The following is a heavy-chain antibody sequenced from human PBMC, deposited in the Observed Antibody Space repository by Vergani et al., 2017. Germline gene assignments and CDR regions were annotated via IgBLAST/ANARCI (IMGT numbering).Heavy chain of an antibody. CDR2: IRYDGTNK. CDR1: GFTFSGYG. J-gene: IGHJ6*03. V-gene: IGHV3-30*02. D-gene: IGHD2-8*02. Sequence: QVQLVESGGGVVQPGGSLRLSCAASGFTFSGYGMHWVRQAPGKGLEWVAFIRYDGTNKYYTNSVRGRFTISRDNSKSTLFLQMNSLRVEDMAVYYCARDRGDWRYSRYFYNYYMDVWGKGTTVTVSS. CDR3: ARDRGDWRYSRYFYNYYMDV.